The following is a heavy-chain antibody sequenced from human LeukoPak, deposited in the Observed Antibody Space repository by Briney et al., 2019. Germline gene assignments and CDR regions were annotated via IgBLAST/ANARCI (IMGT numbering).Heavy chain of an antibody. CDR3: VRDKLTGASRLDY. CDR1: GFTFRSYG. Sequence: GGSLRLSCAASGFTFRSYGMHWVRQAPGKELEWVANIKQDGSEIYYVDSVKGRFTISRDNAKNSLYLQMNSLRAEDTAVYYCVRDKLTGASRLDYWGQGTLLTVSS. J-gene: IGHJ4*02. V-gene: IGHV3-7*03. CDR2: IKQDGSEI. D-gene: IGHD7-27*01.